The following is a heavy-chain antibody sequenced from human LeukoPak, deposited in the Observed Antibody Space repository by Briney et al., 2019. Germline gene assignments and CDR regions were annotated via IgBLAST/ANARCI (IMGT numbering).Heavy chain of an antibody. CDR1: GYTFINND. Sequence: ASVKVSCKASGYTFINNDINWVRQASGQGLEWMGWMNSKSGNTGYAQKFQGRGTMTRNTSISTAYMELTSLRSEDTAVYYCARGRVNSGWYVDYWGQGTLVAVSS. J-gene: IGHJ4*02. D-gene: IGHD6-19*01. CDR2: MNSKSGNT. V-gene: IGHV1-8*01. CDR3: ARGRVNSGWYVDY.